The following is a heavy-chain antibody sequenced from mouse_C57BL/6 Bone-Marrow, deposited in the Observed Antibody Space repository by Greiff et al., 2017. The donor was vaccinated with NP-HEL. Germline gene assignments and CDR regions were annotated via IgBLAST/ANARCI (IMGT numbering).Heavy chain of an antibody. CDR1: GYTFTGYW. CDR3: ARDNWDY. D-gene: IGHD4-1*02. CDR2: ILPGSGST. Sequence: VQLQQSGAELMKPGASVKLSCKATGYTFTGYWIEWVKQRPGHGLEWIGEILPGSGSTNYNQKFKGKSTLTVDKSSSTAYMQLSSLTSEDSAVYYCARDNWDYWGQGTTLTVSS. V-gene: IGHV1-9*01. J-gene: IGHJ2*01.